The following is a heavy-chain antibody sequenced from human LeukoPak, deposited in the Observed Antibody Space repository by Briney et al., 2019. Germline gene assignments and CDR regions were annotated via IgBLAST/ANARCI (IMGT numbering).Heavy chain of an antibody. CDR3: ARDFSSRWWGSYRSDAFDI. V-gene: IGHV1-69*06. D-gene: IGHD3-16*02. J-gene: IGHJ3*02. CDR2: IIPIFGTA. CDR1: GGTFSSYA. Sequence: ASVKVSCKASGGTFSSYAISWVRQAPGQGLEWMGGIIPIFGTANYAQKFQGRVTITADKSTSTAYMELSSLRSEDTAVYYCARDFSSRWWGSYRSDAFDIWGQGTMVTVSS.